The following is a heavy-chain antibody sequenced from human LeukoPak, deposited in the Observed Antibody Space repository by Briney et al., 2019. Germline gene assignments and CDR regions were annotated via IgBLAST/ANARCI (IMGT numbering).Heavy chain of an antibody. V-gene: IGHV1-69*01. CDR2: IIPIFGTA. D-gene: IGHD5-12*01. J-gene: IGHJ5*02. CDR3: ARAPSGPRPGNWFDP. Sequence: PQASVKVSCKASGGTFSSYAISWVRQAPGQGLEWMGGIIPIFGTANYAQKFQGRVTITADESTSTAYMELSSLRSEDAAVYYCARAPSGPRPGNWFDPWGQGTLVTVSS. CDR1: GGTFSSYA.